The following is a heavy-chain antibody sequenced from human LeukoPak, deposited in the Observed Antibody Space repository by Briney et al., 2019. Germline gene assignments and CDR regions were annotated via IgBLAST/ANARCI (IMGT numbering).Heavy chain of an antibody. CDR3: ARVRQPVGYSSGWWSDP. D-gene: IGHD6-19*01. J-gene: IGHJ5*02. CDR2: IFYSGST. V-gene: IGHV4-39*01. CDR1: GASISSSTDY. Sequence: PSETLSLTCTVSGASISSSTDYWGWIRQPPGKGLEWIGSIFYSGSTYYNPSLKSRVTISVDTSRNQFSLKLTSVTAADTAVYYCARVRQPVGYSSGWWSDPWGQGTLVTVSS.